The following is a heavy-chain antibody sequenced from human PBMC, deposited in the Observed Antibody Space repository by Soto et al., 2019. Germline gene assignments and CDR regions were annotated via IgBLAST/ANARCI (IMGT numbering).Heavy chain of an antibody. CDR3: AKDMKWGGMTTIHYFDS. V-gene: IGHV3-9*02. D-gene: IGHD4-17*01. J-gene: IGHJ4*02. CDR1: GFTADDYA. Sequence: EVQLVESGGGLVQPGRSLRLSSVASGFTADDYALHWVRQAPGKGLEWVSGISSNSDTIHYADSVKGRFTISRDNAKNSLFLQMNSLRPEDTAVYYCAKDMKWGGMTTIHYFDSWGQGTLVTVSS. CDR2: ISSNSDTI.